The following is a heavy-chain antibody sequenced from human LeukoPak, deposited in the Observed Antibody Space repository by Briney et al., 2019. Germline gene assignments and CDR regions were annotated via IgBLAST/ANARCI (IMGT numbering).Heavy chain of an antibody. CDR3: ARDSGIAGYYFDY. CDR2: IKQDGSEK. Sequence: GGSLRLSCAASGLVFSSYWMSWVRQAPGKGLEWVANIKQDGSEKYYVDSVKGRFTISRDNAKNSLYLQMDSLTAEDTAVYYCARDSGIAGYYFDYWGQGSLVTVSS. D-gene: IGHD6-13*01. J-gene: IGHJ4*02. CDR1: GLVFSSYW. V-gene: IGHV3-7*01.